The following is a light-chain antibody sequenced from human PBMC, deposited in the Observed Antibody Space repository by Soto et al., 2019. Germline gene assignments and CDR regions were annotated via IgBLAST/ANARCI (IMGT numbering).Light chain of an antibody. CDR1: QSISSN. Sequence: EIVMTQSPATLSVSPGERATLSCRASQSISSNLAWYQQKLGQAPRLLIYRASTRATGIPARFSGSGFGTEFTLTISSLQSEDFALYYCHQYENWPQTFGQGTKVEI. CDR3: HQYENWPQT. V-gene: IGKV3-15*01. J-gene: IGKJ1*01. CDR2: RAS.